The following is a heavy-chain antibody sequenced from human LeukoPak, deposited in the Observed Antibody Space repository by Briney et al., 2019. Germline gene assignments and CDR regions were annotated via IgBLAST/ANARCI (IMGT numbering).Heavy chain of an antibody. CDR3: AKAWYYYDSSGYYFADY. Sequence: GGSLRLSCAASGFTFSSYGMSWVRQAPGKGLEWVSAISGSGGSTYYADSVKGRFTISRDNSKNTLYLQMNSLRAEDTAVYYCAKAWYYYDSSGYYFADYWGQGTLVTVSS. J-gene: IGHJ4*02. CDR2: ISGSGGST. CDR1: GFTFSSYG. D-gene: IGHD3-22*01. V-gene: IGHV3-23*01.